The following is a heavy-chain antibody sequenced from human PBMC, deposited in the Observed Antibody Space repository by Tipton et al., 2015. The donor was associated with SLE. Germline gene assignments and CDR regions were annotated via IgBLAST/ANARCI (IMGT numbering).Heavy chain of an antibody. CDR3: ARVRVGATDDAFDI. Sequence: GSLRLSCTASGFTFGDYAMSWVRQAPGKGLEWVSVIYSGGSTYYADSVKGRFTISRDNSKNTLYLQMNSLRAEDTAVYYCARVRVGATDDAFDIWGQGTMVTVSS. CDR1: GFTFGDYA. V-gene: IGHV3-53*05. D-gene: IGHD1-26*01. CDR2: IYSGGST. J-gene: IGHJ3*02.